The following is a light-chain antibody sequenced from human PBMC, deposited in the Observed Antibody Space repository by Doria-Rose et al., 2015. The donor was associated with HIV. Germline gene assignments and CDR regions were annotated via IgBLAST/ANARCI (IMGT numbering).Light chain of an antibody. CDR3: MQALQTPYT. J-gene: IGKJ2*01. V-gene: IGKV2-28*01. CDR1: QSLLHTIGYNY. Sequence: MTQSPLSLPVTPGQPASISCRSSQSLLHTIGYNYLDWYLQKPGQSPQLLIYLGSNRASGVPDRFSGSGSGTDFTLKISRVEAEDVGVYYCMQALQTPYTFGQGTKLGIK. CDR2: LGS.